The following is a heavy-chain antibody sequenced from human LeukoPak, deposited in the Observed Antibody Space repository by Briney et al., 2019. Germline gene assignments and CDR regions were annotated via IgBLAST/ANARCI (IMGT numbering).Heavy chain of an antibody. CDR3: ARDPYSGGYFWDY. D-gene: IGHD1-26*01. V-gene: IGHV3-7*01. J-gene: IGHJ4*02. Sequence: PGGSLRLSCVVSGFTFSSYWMSWVRQAPGKGLEWVANIKQDGSEKYYVDSVKGRFTISRDNAKNSLYLQMNSLRAEDTAVYYCARDPYSGGYFWDYWGQGTLVTVSS. CDR1: GFTFSSYW. CDR2: IKQDGSEK.